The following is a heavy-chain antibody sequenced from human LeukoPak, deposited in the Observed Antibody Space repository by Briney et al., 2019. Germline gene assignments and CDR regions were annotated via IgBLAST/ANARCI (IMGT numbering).Heavy chain of an antibody. D-gene: IGHD6-19*01. V-gene: IGHV4-39*02. CDR1: Y. J-gene: IGHJ5*02. CDR2: IYYSGST. Sequence: YWGWIRQXPGKGLEWIGSIYYSGSTYYNPSLKSRVTISVDTSKTHFSLKLTSVTPTNTAVYYCARNAEQWLVRIHWFDPWGQGTLVTVSS. CDR3: ARNAEQWLVRIHWFDP.